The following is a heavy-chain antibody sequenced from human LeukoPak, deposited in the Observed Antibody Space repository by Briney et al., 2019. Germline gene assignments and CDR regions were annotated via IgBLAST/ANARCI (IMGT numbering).Heavy chain of an antibody. CDR2: IDGDGTGT. Sequence: GGSLRLSCKASGFTFGTYWMHWVRQPPGKGLVWVSRIDGDGTGTDYADSVKGRFTVSRDNAKNTVYLQMNSLTAEDTSTYYCVRDHWGLDYWGQGTLVTVSS. CDR3: VRDHWGLDY. CDR1: GFTFGTYW. J-gene: IGHJ4*02. D-gene: IGHD7-27*01. V-gene: IGHV3-74*01.